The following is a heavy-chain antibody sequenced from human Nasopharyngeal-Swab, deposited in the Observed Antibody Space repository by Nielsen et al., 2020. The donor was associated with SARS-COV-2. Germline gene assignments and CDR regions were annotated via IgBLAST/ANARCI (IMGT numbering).Heavy chain of an antibody. CDR3: AVFARDY. V-gene: IGHV1-18*01. D-gene: IGHD3-16*01. Sequence: APVKVSCKASGYNFTAYGISWVRQAPGQGLEWMGWITAYNGNTKYEERLQGRATMTTDTSTNTAYLELRGLRSDDTAVYYCAVFARDYWGQGTLVTVSS. CDR2: ITAYNGNT. J-gene: IGHJ4*02. CDR1: GYNFTAYG.